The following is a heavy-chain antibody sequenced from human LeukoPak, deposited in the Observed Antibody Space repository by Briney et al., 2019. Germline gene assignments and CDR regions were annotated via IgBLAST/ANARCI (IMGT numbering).Heavy chain of an antibody. CDR2: IYSGGSS. CDR3: ARYSSSWSY. D-gene: IGHD6-13*01. J-gene: IGHJ4*02. V-gene: IGHV3-53*01. Sequence: SGGSLRLSCAASGFTFSDYYMSWVRQAPGKGLEWVSVIYSGGSSYYADSVKGRFTISRDNSKNTLYLQMNSLRAEDTAVYYCARYSSSWSYWGQGTLVTVSS. CDR1: GFTFSDYY.